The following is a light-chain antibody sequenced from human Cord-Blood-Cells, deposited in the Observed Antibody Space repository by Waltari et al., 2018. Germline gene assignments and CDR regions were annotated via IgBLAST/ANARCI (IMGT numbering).Light chain of an antibody. CDR2: EGS. Sequence: QSALTQPASVSGSPGQSITISCTGTSSDVGSYNLVSWYQQHPGKAPKLMIYEGSKRPSGVSNRFSRSTSGNTASMTIAGLQAEDEADYYCCAYAGSSTVLFGGGTKLTVL. CDR3: CAYAGSSTVL. J-gene: IGLJ2*01. V-gene: IGLV2-23*01. CDR1: SSDVGSYNL.